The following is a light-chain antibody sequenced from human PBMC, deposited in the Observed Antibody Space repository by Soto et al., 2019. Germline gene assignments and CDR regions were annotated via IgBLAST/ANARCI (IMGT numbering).Light chain of an antibody. CDR2: AAS. J-gene: IGKJ5*01. V-gene: IGKV1-12*01. CDR3: QQAHSFPIT. Sequence: DIQMTQSLSSVSASVVDRVTSTCRASQSIDNWLAWYQQKPGKAPKLLIYAASSLQSGVPSRFSGSGSGTDFTLTIRSLQPEDFATYFCQQAHSFPITFGQGTRLEIK. CDR1: QSIDNW.